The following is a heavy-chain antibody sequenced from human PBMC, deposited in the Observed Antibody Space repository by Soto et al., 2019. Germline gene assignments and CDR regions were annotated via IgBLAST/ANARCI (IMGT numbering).Heavy chain of an antibody. CDR2: ILVGGNT. CDR3: AKATATGGGAFDI. Sequence: GGSLRLSCAASGFDFSNYDMSWVRQAPGKGLEWVSTILVGGNTYYADSVKGRFTISRDNSKNTLYLQMNSLTAGDTAVYYCAKATATGGGAFDICGQGAMVTVSS. V-gene: IGHV3-23*01. J-gene: IGHJ3*02. D-gene: IGHD2-8*02. CDR1: GFDFSNYD.